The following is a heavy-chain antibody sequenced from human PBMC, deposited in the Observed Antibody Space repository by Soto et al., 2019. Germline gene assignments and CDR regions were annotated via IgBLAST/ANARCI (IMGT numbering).Heavy chain of an antibody. CDR3: ARALAAASEY. V-gene: IGHV4-34*01. CDR2: VNHSGST. Sequence: PSETLSLTSAVYGGSFSGYYWSWIRQPPGKGLEWIGEVNHSGSTNYNPSLKSRVTLSVDRSKNQFSLKLSSVTAADTAVYYCARALAAASEYWGQGTLVTVSS. CDR1: GGSFSGYY. D-gene: IGHD6-13*01. J-gene: IGHJ4*02.